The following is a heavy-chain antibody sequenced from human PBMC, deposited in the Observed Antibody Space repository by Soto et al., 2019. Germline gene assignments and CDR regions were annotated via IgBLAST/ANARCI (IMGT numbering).Heavy chain of an antibody. CDR3: ASTPFSYYDFWSGYSGTDDAFDI. CDR1: GGTFSSYT. CDR2: IIPILGIA. V-gene: IGHV1-69*02. Sequence: SVKVSCKASGGTFSSYTISWVRQAPGQGLEWMGRIIPILGIANYAQKFQGRVTITADKSTSTAYMELSSLRSEDTAVYYCASTPFSYYDFWSGYSGTDDAFDIWGQGTMVTVSS. D-gene: IGHD3-3*01. J-gene: IGHJ3*02.